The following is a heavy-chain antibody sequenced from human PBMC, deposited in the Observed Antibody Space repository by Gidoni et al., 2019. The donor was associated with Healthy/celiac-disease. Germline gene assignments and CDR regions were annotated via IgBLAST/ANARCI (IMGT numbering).Heavy chain of an antibody. V-gene: IGHV3-33*01. CDR3: ARDPALLISLAAAGSRTEEFGMDV. D-gene: IGHD6-13*01. CDR2: IWYDGSNK. CDR1: GFTFSSYG. J-gene: IGHJ6*02. Sequence: QVQLVESGGGVVQPGRSLRLSCAASGFTFSSYGMHWVRQAPGKGLEWVAVIWYDGSNKYYADSVKGRFTISRDNSKNTLYLQMNSLRAEDTAVYYCARDPALLISLAAAGSRTEEFGMDVWGQGTTVTVSS.